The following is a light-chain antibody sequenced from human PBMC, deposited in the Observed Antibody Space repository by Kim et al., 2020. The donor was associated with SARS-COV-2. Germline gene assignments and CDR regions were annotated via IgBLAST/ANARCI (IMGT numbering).Light chain of an antibody. J-gene: IGKJ1*01. Sequence: SASVGDRVPIPCRASQSIDVWLAWYQQKPGRAPKVLIYRSSILESGVPSRFSGSGSGTEFTLTISSLQPDDSATYYCQQYNIRSTFGQGTKVDIK. CDR3: QQYNIRST. CDR2: RSS. CDR1: QSIDVW. V-gene: IGKV1-5*03.